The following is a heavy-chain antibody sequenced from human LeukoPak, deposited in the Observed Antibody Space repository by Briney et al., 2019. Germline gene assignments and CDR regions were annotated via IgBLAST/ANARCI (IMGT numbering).Heavy chain of an antibody. Sequence: GGSLRLSCAASGFTFSSYWMHWVRQAPGKRLVWVSRSNSDGSSTSYADSVKGRFTISRDNAKNTLYLQMNSLRAEDTAVYYCGGGTYYYFDYWGQGTLVTVSS. J-gene: IGHJ4*02. V-gene: IGHV3-74*01. D-gene: IGHD3-16*01. CDR3: GGGTYYYFDY. CDR1: GFTFSSYW. CDR2: SNSDGSST.